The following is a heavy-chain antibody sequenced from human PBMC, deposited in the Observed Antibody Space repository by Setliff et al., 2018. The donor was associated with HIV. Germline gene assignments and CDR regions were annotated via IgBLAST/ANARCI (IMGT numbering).Heavy chain of an antibody. D-gene: IGHD5-12*01. CDR1: GYSISSGYY. CDR2: IYHSGST. CDR3: ARHRDPPGTRWIFYYYYMDL. Sequence: SETLSLTCAVSGYSISSGYYWGWIRQPPGKGLEWMGSIYHSGSTYYTPSLNSRVTISVDTSKNQFSLKLSSVTAADTAVYYCARHRDPPGTRWIFYYYYMDLWGEGTTVTVSS. V-gene: IGHV4-38-2*01. J-gene: IGHJ6*03.